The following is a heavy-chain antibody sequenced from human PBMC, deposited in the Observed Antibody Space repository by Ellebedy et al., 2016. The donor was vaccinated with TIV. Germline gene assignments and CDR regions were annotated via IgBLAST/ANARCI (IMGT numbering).Heavy chain of an antibody. Sequence: GGSLRLXXAASGFTFSDYYMTWIRQAPGKGLEWVAYISGSGSHTRYADSVKGRFTISRDNAKNSLYLQMNSLRVEDTAVYYCAKTETGSPDYWGQGTLVTVSS. D-gene: IGHD3-9*01. CDR3: AKTETGSPDY. V-gene: IGHV3-11*03. J-gene: IGHJ4*02. CDR2: ISGSGSHT. CDR1: GFTFSDYY.